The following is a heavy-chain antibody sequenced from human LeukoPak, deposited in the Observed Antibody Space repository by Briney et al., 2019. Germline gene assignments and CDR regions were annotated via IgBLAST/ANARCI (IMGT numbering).Heavy chain of an antibody. D-gene: IGHD4-17*01. CDR3: ASPAILRDYGEYYFDY. CDR1: GYTFTGYY. V-gene: IGHV1-2*02. Sequence: ASVKVSCTASGYTFTGYYMHWVRQAPGQGLEWMGWINPNSGGTNYAQKFQGRVTMTRDTSISTAYMELSRLRSDDTAVYYCASPAILRDYGEYYFDYWGQGTLVTVSS. CDR2: INPNSGGT. J-gene: IGHJ4*02.